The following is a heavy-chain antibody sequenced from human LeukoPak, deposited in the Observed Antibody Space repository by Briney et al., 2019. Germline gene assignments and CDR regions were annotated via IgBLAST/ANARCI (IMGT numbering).Heavy chain of an antibody. J-gene: IGHJ4*02. D-gene: IGHD5-18*01. CDR1: GFMFDYYT. CDR2: INWDGGST. Sequence: GGSLRLSCAASGFMFDYYTMHWVRQAPGKGLEWVSLINWDGGSTYYAGSVKGRFTISRDNSKNSLYLQMNSLRTEDTALYYCAKGDVDSPMNFYHWGQGTLVTVSS. V-gene: IGHV3-43*01. CDR3: AKGDVDSPMNFYH.